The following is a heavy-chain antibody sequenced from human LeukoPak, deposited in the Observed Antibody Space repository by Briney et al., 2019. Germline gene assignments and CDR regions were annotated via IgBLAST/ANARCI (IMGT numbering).Heavy chain of an antibody. D-gene: IGHD3-3*01. CDR2: ISYDGSNK. Sequence: GGSLRLSCAASGFTFSSYAMHWVRQAPGKGLEWVAVISYDGSNKYYADSVKGRFTISRDNSKNTLYLQMNSLRAEDTAVYYCAREADFWSGRGAFDIWGQGTMVTVSS. CDR1: GFTFSSYA. V-gene: IGHV3-30*04. CDR3: AREADFWSGRGAFDI. J-gene: IGHJ3*02.